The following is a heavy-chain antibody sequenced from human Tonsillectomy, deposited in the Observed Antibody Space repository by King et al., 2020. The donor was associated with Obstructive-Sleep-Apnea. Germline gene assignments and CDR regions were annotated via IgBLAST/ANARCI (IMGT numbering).Heavy chain of an antibody. D-gene: IGHD6-6*01. CDR1: GFTFSSYI. CDR2: ISSRRSYI. J-gene: IGHJ4*02. Sequence: VQLVESGGGLVKPGGSPRLSCAASGFTFSSYIMNWGRQAPGKGVEWVSSISSRRSYIYYADSVKGRFTISRDNAKNSLYLQMNSLRAEDTAVYYCARVVAARPESSDYWGQGTLVTVSS. CDR3: ARVVAARPESSDY. V-gene: IGHV3-21*01.